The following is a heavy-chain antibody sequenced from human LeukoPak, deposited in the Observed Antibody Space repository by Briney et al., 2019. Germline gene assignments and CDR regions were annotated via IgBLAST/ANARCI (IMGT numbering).Heavy chain of an antibody. CDR1: GGTFSSYA. J-gene: IGHJ6*02. V-gene: IGHV1-69*04. D-gene: IGHD1-20*01. CDR3: ARINWNDLALGMDV. Sequence: SVKVSCKASGGTFSSYAISWVRQAPGQGLEWMGRIIPILGIANYAQKFQGRVAITADKSTSTAYMELSSLRSEDTAVYYCARINWNDLALGMDVWGQGTTVTVSS. CDR2: IIPILGIA.